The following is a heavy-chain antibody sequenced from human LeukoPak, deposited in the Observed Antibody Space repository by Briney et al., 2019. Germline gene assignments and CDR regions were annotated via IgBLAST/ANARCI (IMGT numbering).Heavy chain of an antibody. D-gene: IGHD1-7*01. CDR2: ISGSGGST. J-gene: IGHJ4*02. Sequence: GGSLRLSCAASGFTFSSYAMSWVRQAPGKRLEWVSAISGSGGSTYYADSVKGRFTISRDNSKNTLYLQMNSLRAEDTAVYYCAQGGWNYVKSVFDYWGQGTLVTVSS. V-gene: IGHV3-23*01. CDR3: AQGGWNYVKSVFDY. CDR1: GFTFSSYA.